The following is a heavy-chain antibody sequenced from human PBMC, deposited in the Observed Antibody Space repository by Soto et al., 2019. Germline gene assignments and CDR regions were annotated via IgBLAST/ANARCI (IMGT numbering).Heavy chain of an antibody. Sequence: PGGSLRLSCAASGFTFSSYAMHWVRQAPGKGLEWVAVISYDGSNKYYADSLKGRFTISRDNSKNTLYLQMNSLRAEDTAVYYCARARRPRYNWNWFDPWGQGTLVTVSS. CDR1: GFTFSSYA. J-gene: IGHJ5*02. V-gene: IGHV3-30-3*01. D-gene: IGHD1-20*01. CDR2: ISYDGSNK. CDR3: ARARRPRYNWNWFDP.